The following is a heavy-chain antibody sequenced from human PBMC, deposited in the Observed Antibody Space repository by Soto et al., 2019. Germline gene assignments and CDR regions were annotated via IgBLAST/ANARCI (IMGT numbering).Heavy chain of an antibody. V-gene: IGHV4-31*02. Sequence: DLEWIGYIYYSGSTYYNPSLKSRVTISVDTSKNQFSLKLSSVTAADTAVYYCAIGKGGLELRWFDPWGQGTLVTVSS. CDR2: IYYSGST. J-gene: IGHJ5*02. D-gene: IGHD1-7*01. CDR3: AIGKGGLELRWFDP.